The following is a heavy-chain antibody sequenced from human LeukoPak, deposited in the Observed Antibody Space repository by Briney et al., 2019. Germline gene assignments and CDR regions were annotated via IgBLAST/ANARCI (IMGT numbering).Heavy chain of an antibody. CDR2: IKKDGSEK. D-gene: IGHD2-15*01. V-gene: IGHV3-7*01. CDR1: GFTFSSYW. CDR3: ARDLCSGGSCYSNWFDP. Sequence: GGSLRLSCAASGFTFSSYWMSWFRQAPGKGLEWVANIKKDGSEKYYVDSVKGRFTISRDNAKNSLYLQMNSLRAEDTAVYYCARDLCSGGSCYSNWFDPWGQGTLVTVSS. J-gene: IGHJ5*02.